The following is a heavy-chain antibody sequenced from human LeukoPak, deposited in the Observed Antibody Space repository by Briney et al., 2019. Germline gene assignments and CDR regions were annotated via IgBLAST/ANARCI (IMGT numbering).Heavy chain of an antibody. J-gene: IGHJ4*02. Sequence: SQTLSLTCTVSDDSINSGDYYWSWIRQPPGKGLQWIGYIYYTGSTYYNPSLKSRVTLSVDTSKNQFSLKLSSVTAADTAVYYCARARYYETSGYSFDYWGQGTLVTVSS. CDR2: IYYTGST. CDR3: ARARYYETSGYSFDY. V-gene: IGHV4-30-4*01. D-gene: IGHD3-22*01. CDR1: DDSINSGDYY.